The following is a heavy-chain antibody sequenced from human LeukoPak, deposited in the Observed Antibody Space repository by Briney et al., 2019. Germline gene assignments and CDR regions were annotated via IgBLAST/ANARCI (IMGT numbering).Heavy chain of an antibody. CDR3: ARALGGAVAGTRWFDP. Sequence: EASVKVSCKASGYTFTSYGISWVRQAPGQGLEWMGWISAYNGNTNYAQKLQGRVTMTTDTSTSTAYMELRSLRSDDTAVYYCARALGGAVAGTRWFDPWGQGTLVTVSS. CDR1: GYTFTSYG. J-gene: IGHJ5*02. CDR2: ISAYNGNT. V-gene: IGHV1-18*01. D-gene: IGHD6-19*01.